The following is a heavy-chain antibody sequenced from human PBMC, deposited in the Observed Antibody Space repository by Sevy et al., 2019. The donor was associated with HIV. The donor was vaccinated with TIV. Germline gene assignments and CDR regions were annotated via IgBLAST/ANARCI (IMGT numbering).Heavy chain of an antibody. D-gene: IGHD6-19*01. CDR3: AKVLARGVAVAGTAWGMDV. V-gene: IGHV3-23*01. CDR2: ISGSGGTT. Sequence: GGSLRLSCAASGFTFTNYAMNWVRQAPGKGLEWVSAISGSGGTTYYADSVQGRFTISRDKSKKTLYLQMNSLRAEDTAVYYCAKVLARGVAVAGTAWGMDVWGQGTTVTVSS. J-gene: IGHJ6*02. CDR1: GFTFTNYA.